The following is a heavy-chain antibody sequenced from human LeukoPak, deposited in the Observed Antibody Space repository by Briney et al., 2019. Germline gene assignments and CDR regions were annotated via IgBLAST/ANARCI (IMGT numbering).Heavy chain of an antibody. CDR3: ARSRVGNGDYLFEDV. Sequence: GASVKVSCKASGYTFTIYDTNWVRQATGQGLEWMGWMNPNIGTTDYAQKFQGRFTITMDTSIGTTYMELSRLTTEDTAVYYCARSRVGNGDYLFEDVWGQGTLVTVSS. J-gene: IGHJ4*02. V-gene: IGHV1-8*03. D-gene: IGHD4-17*01. CDR2: MNPNIGTT. CDR1: GYTFTIYD.